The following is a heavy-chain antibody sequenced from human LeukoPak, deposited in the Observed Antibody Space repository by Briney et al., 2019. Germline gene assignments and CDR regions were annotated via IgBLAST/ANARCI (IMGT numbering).Heavy chain of an antibody. CDR1: GFTFSNYW. CDR2: IDGDGNNI. CDR3: VSDSGSRSGGDY. V-gene: IGHV3-74*01. J-gene: IGHJ4*02. Sequence: GGSLRLSCAGSGFTFSNYWMHWIRQDPGKGLVWVSRIDGDGNNINYAGSVKGRFTISRDNAKNTLYLQMNSLRPEDTAVYYRVSDSGSRSGGDYWGQGTLVTVSS. D-gene: IGHD1-26*01.